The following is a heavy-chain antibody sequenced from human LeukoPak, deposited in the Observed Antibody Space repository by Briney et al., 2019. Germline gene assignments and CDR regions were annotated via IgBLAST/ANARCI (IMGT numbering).Heavy chain of an antibody. CDR2: FDLEYSEP. V-gene: IGHV1-24*01. CDR1: GSTLTELS. Sequence: ASVKISCKVSGSTLTELSMHWVRQAPGEGLEWMGGFDLEYSEPIYAQKFQGRVTMTEDTSTDTVHMELSSLRSEDTAVYYCATDFLGFDPWGQGTLVTVSS. D-gene: IGHD2/OR15-2a*01. CDR3: ATDFLGFDP. J-gene: IGHJ5*02.